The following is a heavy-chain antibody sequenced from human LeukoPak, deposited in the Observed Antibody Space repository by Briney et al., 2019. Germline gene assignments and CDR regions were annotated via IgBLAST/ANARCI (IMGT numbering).Heavy chain of an antibody. V-gene: IGHV3-23*01. CDR1: GFTFSSYA. CDR2: ISGSGSNT. Sequence: PGGSLRLSCAASGFTFSSYAMSCVRQAPEKGLEWVSAISGSGSNTYYSDSLKGRFTISRDNFKNTLYLQMNTLRAEDTALYYCAKGSGGAVDNFDYWGQGPLGTVSS. CDR3: AKGSGGAVDNFDY. J-gene: IGHJ4*02. D-gene: IGHD5-12*01.